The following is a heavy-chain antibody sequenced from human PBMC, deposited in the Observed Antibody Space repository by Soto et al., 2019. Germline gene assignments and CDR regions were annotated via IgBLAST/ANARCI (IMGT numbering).Heavy chain of an antibody. CDR3: ARGVLKWEWGVFDV. V-gene: IGHV1-18*04. J-gene: IGHJ4*02. D-gene: IGHD1-26*01. CDR2: ISVYYGNT. CDR1: NYTFTSYG. Sequence: QVQLVQSGAEVRKPGASVKVSCKASNYTFTSYGISWVRQAPGQGLEWMGWISVYYGNTNYAQKFQDRVTMNTDTSTSTADMELRGLASADTSVDCGARGVLKWEWGVFDVWGQGTLVTVSS.